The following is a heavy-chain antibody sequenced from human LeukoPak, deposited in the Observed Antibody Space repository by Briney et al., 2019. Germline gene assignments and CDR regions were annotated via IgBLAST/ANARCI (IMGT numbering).Heavy chain of an antibody. D-gene: IGHD6-19*01. CDR3: AKDINTVAGLDY. V-gene: IGHV3-30*18. CDR2: ISYDGSNK. CDR1: GFTFSSYG. J-gene: IGHJ4*02. Sequence: GGSLRLSCAASGFTFSSYGMHWVRQAPGKGLEWVAVISYDGSNKYYADSVKGRFTISRDNSKNTLYLQMNSLRAEDTAVYYRAKDINTVAGLDYWGQGTLVTVSS.